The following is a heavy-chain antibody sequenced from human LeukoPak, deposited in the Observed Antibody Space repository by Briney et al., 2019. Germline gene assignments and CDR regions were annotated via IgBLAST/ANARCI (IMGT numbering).Heavy chain of an antibody. CDR1: GYIFNIQG. Sequence: ASVRVSSKASGYIFNIQGMNWVRQAPGQGLEWMGWINTDSVKATYAQGFTGRFVFSLDSSVSTVYLQISDLMPEDTAKYYCAREILRFDTGGQGTTVTVS. CDR3: AREILRFDT. CDR2: INTDSVKA. V-gene: IGHV7-4-1*02. J-gene: IGHJ3*02.